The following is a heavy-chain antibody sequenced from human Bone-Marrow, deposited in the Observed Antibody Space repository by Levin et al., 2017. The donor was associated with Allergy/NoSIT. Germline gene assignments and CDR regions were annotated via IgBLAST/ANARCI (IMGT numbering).Heavy chain of an antibody. CDR2: IYPGDSDT. Sequence: KVSCQASGYRFTNYWIGWVRQMPGKGLEWMAIIYPGDSDTKYSPSFEGRVTISADKSISTAYLQWSSLKASDTAIYYCAIPFSGSLMAIEKASHIWGQGTMVTVSS. J-gene: IGHJ3*02. V-gene: IGHV5-51*01. CDR1: GYRFTNYW. D-gene: IGHD1-26*01. CDR3: AIPFSGSLMAIEKASHI.